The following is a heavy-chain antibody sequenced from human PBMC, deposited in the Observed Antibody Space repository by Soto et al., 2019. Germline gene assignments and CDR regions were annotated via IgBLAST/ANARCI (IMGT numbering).Heavy chain of an antibody. V-gene: IGHV3-30-3*01. Sequence: PGRALRLSGAASVFTFSGYAMHWVRQAPGKGLEYVEGISYDGSNRYYADSVKGRFTISRDNSKNTLNLQMNSLRGEDTAVYYCARGAATGTYYYFPMDVWGQGTTVTVSS. J-gene: IGHJ6*02. D-gene: IGHD1-1*01. CDR3: ARGAATGTYYYFPMDV. CDR2: ISYDGSNR. CDR1: VFTFSGYA.